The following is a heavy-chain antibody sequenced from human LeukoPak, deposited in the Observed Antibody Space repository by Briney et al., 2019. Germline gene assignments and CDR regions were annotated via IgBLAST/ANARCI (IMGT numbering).Heavy chain of an antibody. Sequence: PSETLSLTCSVSGGSISSSGSYWGWIRQHPERGLEWIGYIFSSGDPYYNPSLKSRLTIAVDTSTKQFSLKLSSVTAADTAVYYCARDQGGYGGLDSWGQGTLVTVSS. D-gene: IGHD3-22*01. CDR3: ARDQGGYGGLDS. V-gene: IGHV4-31*03. J-gene: IGHJ4*02. CDR1: GGSISSSGSY. CDR2: IFSSGDP.